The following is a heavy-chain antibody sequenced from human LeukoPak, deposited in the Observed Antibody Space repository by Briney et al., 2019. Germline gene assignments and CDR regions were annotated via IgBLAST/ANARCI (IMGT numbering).Heavy chain of an antibody. CDR3: ARAISDYLYYYYGMDV. D-gene: IGHD6-25*01. CDR1: GFTFSSYG. Sequence: QAGGSLRLSCAASGFTFSSYGMHWVRQAPGKGLECVSVIWYDGSNKYYADSVKGRFTISRDNSKNTLYLQMNSLRAEDTAVYYCARAISDYLYYYYGMDVWGQGTTVTVSS. V-gene: IGHV3-33*01. J-gene: IGHJ6*02. CDR2: IWYDGSNK.